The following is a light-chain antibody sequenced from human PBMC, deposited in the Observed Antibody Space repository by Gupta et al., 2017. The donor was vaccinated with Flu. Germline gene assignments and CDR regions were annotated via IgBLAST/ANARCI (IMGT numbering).Light chain of an antibody. V-gene: IGLV2-14*01. CDR3: SSYTSGSTFYV. J-gene: IGLJ1*01. CDR2: DVT. CDR1: SSDVGRSDY. Sequence: QSALTQPASVSGSPGQSITISCTGTSSDVGRSDYVSWYQQHPDKAPKLIIYDVTNRPSGVYSRFSGSKSGNTASLTISGLQAEDETDYYCSSYTSGSTFYVFGTGTKVTVL.